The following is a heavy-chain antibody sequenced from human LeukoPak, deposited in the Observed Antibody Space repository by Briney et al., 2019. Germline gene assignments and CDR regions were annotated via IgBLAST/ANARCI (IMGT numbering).Heavy chain of an antibody. Sequence: SETLSLTCTVSGGSINNYYWSWIRQPPGKGLEWIGYIYYRGSTNYKPSLKSRVTFSVDTSKNQFSLKLNSVTAADTAVYYCARADWFSFDYWGQGTLVTVSS. J-gene: IGHJ4*02. V-gene: IGHV4-59*01. CDR2: IYYRGST. CDR1: GGSINNYY. CDR3: ARADWFSFDY. D-gene: IGHD3-9*01.